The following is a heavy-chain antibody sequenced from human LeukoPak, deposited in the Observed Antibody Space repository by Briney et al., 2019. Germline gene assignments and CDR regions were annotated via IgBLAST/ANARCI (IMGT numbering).Heavy chain of an antibody. V-gene: IGHV1-69*05. CDR3: ASGYPDY. J-gene: IGHJ4*02. Sequence: PVKVSCKASGGTFISYAISWVRQAPGQGLEWMGRIIPIFGTANYAQRFQGRVTITTDESTSTAYMELSSLRSEDTAVYYCASGYPDYWGQGTLVTVSS. CDR2: IIPIFGTA. D-gene: IGHD3-22*01. CDR1: GGTFISYA.